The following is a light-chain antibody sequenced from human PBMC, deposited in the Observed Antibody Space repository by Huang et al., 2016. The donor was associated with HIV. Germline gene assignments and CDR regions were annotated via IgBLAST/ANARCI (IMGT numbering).Light chain of an antibody. V-gene: IGKV1-9*01. J-gene: IGKJ3*01. CDR2: ATS. CDR3: QQFSDFF. CDR1: QDINNN. Sequence: IQLTQFPSSLSASVGDRVSITCRASQDINNNLAWYQQKPGKAPKLLIYATSTLQKGVPSRVSGRGSGTVFILTINNLQPEDFATYYCQQFSDFFFGPGTRVDVK.